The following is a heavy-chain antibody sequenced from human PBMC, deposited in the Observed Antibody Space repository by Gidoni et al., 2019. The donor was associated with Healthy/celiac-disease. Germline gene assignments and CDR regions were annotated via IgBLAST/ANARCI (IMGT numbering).Heavy chain of an antibody. CDR3: ARVIYYGSGRGFDY. CDR2: IYSGGST. D-gene: IGHD3-10*01. Sequence: EVQLVESGGGLVQPGGSLRLSCAASGFTVSSNYMRWVRQAPGKGLEWVSVIYSGGSTYYADSVKGRFTISRDNSKNTLYLKMNSLRAEDTAVYYCARVIYYGSGRGFDYWGQGTLVTVSS. J-gene: IGHJ4*02. V-gene: IGHV3-66*01. CDR1: GFTVSSNY.